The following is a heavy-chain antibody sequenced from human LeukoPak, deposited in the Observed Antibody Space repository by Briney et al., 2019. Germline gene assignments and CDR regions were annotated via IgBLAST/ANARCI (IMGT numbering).Heavy chain of an antibody. CDR2: INHSGTT. Sequence: SETLSLTCAVYGGSFSGYYWSWIRQPPGKGLEWIGEINHSGTTNYNPSLKSRVTISVDTSKNQFSLKLSSVTAADTAVYYCARPYGSGTTNLWGQGTLVTVSS. D-gene: IGHD3-10*01. CDR3: ARPYGSGTTNL. V-gene: IGHV4-34*01. CDR1: GGSFSGYY. J-gene: IGHJ5*02.